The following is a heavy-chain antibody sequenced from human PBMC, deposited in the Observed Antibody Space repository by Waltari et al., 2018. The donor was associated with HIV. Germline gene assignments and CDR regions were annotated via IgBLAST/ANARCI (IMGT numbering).Heavy chain of an antibody. CDR1: GFTFSSYS. J-gene: IGHJ6*02. CDR3: ARDRGYSSTHYGMDV. CDR2: ISSSSSTI. D-gene: IGHD6-13*01. Sequence: EVQLVESGGGLVQPGGSLRLSCAVSGFTFSSYSMNWVRQAPGKGLGWVSYISSSSSTIYYAGSLKGRFTISRDNAKNSLYLQMNSLRAEDTAVYYCARDRGYSSTHYGMDVWGQGTTVTVSS. V-gene: IGHV3-48*01.